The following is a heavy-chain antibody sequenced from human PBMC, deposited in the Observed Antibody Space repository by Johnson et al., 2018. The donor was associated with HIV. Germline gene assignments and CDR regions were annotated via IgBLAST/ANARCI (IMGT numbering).Heavy chain of an antibody. CDR1: GFNLDDYG. V-gene: IGHV3-20*04. D-gene: IGHD6-13*01. CDR3: ATGGSSWFPDAFDI. J-gene: IGHJ3*02. CDR2: VNWNADTT. Sequence: VQLVESGGTVVRPGGSLRLSCAASGFNLDDYGMSWVRQAPGKGLEWVSGVNWNADTTGYADSVKGRFTISRDNAKNSLYLQMNSLRAEDTALYYCATGGSSWFPDAFDIWGQGTMVTVSS.